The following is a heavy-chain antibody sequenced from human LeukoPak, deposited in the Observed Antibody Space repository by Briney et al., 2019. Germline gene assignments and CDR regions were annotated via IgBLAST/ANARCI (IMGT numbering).Heavy chain of an antibody. CDR3: ARQIIWFGDLLDYNWFDP. CDR1: GGSISSGSYY. J-gene: IGHJ5*02. V-gene: IGHV4-61*02. Sequence: SQTLSLTCTVSGGSISSGSYYWSWIRQPAGKGLEWIGRIYSSGSTYYNPSLKSRVTISVDTSKNQFSLKLSSVTAADTAAYYCARQIIWFGDLLDYNWFDPWGQGTLVTVSS. D-gene: IGHD3-10*01. CDR2: IYSSGST.